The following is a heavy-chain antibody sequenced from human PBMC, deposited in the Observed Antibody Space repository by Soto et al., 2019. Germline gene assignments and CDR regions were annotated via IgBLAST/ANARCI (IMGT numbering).Heavy chain of an antibody. CDR2: ISGSGGST. V-gene: IGHV3-23*01. CDR1: GFTFRSYA. D-gene: IGHD2-2*01. J-gene: IGHJ6*03. Sequence: GGALRLSWAAPGFTFRSYAMSWVRQATGKGLEWVSAISGSGGSTYYADSVKGRFTISRDNAKNSLYLQMNSLRAEDTAVYYCPGDPANLYSYYYLDVWGKGTTVTVSS. CDR3: PGDPANLYSYYYLDV.